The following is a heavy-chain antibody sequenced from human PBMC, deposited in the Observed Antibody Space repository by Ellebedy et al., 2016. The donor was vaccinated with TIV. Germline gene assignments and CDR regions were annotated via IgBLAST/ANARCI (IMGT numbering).Heavy chain of an antibody. CDR1: GFTFNAYH. D-gene: IGHD3-16*01. Sequence: PGGSLRLSCAASGFTFNAYHMPWVRQAPGKGLEWVAFISYDGSTKNYADSVRGRFTISRDKAKNTLYLQMSSLRVEDTAVYYGAKHYYYCMDVWGQGTTVTVSS. J-gene: IGHJ6*02. CDR3: AKHYYYCMDV. V-gene: IGHV3-30*18. CDR2: ISYDGSTK.